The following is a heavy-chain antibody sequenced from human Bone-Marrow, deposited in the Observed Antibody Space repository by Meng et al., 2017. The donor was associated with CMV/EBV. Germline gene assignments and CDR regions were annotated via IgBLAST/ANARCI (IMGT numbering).Heavy chain of an antibody. J-gene: IGHJ3*02. CDR3: ARLVWNYVGNAFDI. CDR1: GGSVSSGSYY. Sequence: SETLSLTCTVSGGSVSSGSYYWSWIRQPPGKGLEWIGYIYYSGSTNYNPSLKSRVTISVDTSKNQFSLKLSSVTAADTAVYYCARLVWNYVGNAFDIWGQGTMVTVSS. CDR2: IYYSGST. D-gene: IGHD1-7*01. V-gene: IGHV4-61*01.